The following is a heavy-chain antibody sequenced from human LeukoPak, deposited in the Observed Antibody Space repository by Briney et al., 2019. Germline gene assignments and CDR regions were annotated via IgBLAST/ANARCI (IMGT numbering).Heavy chain of an antibody. J-gene: IGHJ4*02. D-gene: IGHD3-10*01. CDR2: INQDGSKE. V-gene: IGHV3-7*03. CDR3: AKRGVVIRVILVGFHKEAYYFDS. Sequence: GGSLRLSCAASGFTFSNYWMTWVRQAPGKGLEWVAHINQDGSKEYYMDSVKGRFTISRDNPKNTLYLQMNSLRAEDTAVYFCAKRGVVIRVILVGFHKEAYYFDSWGQGALVTVSS. CDR1: GFTFSNYW.